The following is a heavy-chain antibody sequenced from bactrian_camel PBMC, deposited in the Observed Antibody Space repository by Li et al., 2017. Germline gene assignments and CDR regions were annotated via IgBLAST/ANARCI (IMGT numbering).Heavy chain of an antibody. D-gene: IGHD2*01. CDR1: GFTFSSHY. J-gene: IGHJ6*01. CDR2: IYSGGTDT. Sequence: VQLVESGGGLVQPGGSLRLSCAASGFTFSSHYMSWVRQAPGKGLEWVSTIYSGGTDTYFAESVKGRFTISRNNAKNTMYLQMNSLKSEDTALYYCAKDHPPLRNYGGTYYAELRDFDYGGQGTQVTVS. V-gene: IGHV3-2*01. CDR3: AKDHPPLRNYGGTYYAELRDFDY.